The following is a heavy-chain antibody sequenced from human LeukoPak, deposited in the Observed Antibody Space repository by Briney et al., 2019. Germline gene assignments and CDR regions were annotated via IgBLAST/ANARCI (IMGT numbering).Heavy chain of an antibody. J-gene: IGHJ5*02. CDR1: GGTFSSYA. D-gene: IGHD6-13*01. CDR2: IIPIFGTA. CDR3: ARVGGSAALHLGWFDP. Sequence: GASVKVSCKASGGTFSSYAISWVRQAPGQGLEWMGGIIPIFGTANYAQKFQGRVTITTDESTSTAYMELSSLRSEDTAVYYCARVGGSAALHLGWFDPWGQGTLVTVSS. V-gene: IGHV1-69*05.